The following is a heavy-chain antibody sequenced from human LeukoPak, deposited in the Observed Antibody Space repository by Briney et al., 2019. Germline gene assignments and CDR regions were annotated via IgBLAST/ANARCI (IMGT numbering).Heavy chain of an antibody. D-gene: IGHD5-18*01. J-gene: IGHJ3*02. CDR1: GGSFSGYY. CDR2: INHSGST. Sequence: SETLSLTCAVYGGSFSGYYWSWIRQPPGKGLEWIGEINHSGSTNYNPSPKSRVTISVDTSKNQFSLKLSSVTAADTAVYYCARVVIQLWLPDAFDIWGQGTMVTVSS. V-gene: IGHV4-34*01. CDR3: ARVVIQLWLPDAFDI.